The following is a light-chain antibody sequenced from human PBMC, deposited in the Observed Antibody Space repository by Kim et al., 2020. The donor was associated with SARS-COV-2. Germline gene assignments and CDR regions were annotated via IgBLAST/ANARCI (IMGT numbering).Light chain of an antibody. CDR2: EVT. J-gene: IGLJ2*01. CDR1: SSDVAGYNY. Sequence: GESVTISCTGTSSDVAGYNYVSWYQQHPGEAPKLMIYEVTKRPSGVPDRFSGSKSGNTASLTVSGLQVEYEGDYYCGSFGGRHNVVFGGGTQLTVL. V-gene: IGLV2-8*01. CDR3: GSFGGRHNVV.